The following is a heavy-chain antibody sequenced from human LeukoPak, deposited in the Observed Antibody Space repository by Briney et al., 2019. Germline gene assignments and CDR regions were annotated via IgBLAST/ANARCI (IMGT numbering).Heavy chain of an antibody. V-gene: IGHV3-23*01. CDR1: GFTFSSYA. D-gene: IGHD3-22*01. CDR2: ISGSSTRT. Sequence: PGGSLRLSCADSGFTFSSYAMSWVRQAPGKGLEWASSISGSSTRTYYADSVKGRFTVSRDNPKNTLYLQMNSLRAEDTAVYYCAKQRDYYDSSGYYRGYYFDYWAREPWSPSPQ. CDR3: AKQRDYYDSSGYYRGYYFDY. J-gene: IGHJ4*02.